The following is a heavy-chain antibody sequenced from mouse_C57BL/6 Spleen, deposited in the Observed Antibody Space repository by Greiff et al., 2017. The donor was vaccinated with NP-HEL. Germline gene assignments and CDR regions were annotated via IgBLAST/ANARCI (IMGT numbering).Heavy chain of an antibody. CDR2: INPGSGGT. J-gene: IGHJ1*03. CDR3: ARRLGQGWYFDV. V-gene: IGHV1-54*01. Sequence: QVQLQQSGAELVRPGTSVKVSCKASGYAFTNYLIEWVKQRPGQGLEWIGVINPGSGGTNYNEKFKGKATLTADKSSSTAYMQLSSLTSEDSAVYFCARRLGQGWYFDVWGTGTTVTVSS. CDR1: GYAFTNYL. D-gene: IGHD3-3*01.